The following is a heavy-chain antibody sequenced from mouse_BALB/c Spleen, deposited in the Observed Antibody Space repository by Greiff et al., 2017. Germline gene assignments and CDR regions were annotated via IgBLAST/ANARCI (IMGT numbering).Heavy chain of an antibody. D-gene: IGHD2-4*01. V-gene: IGHV1-7*01. J-gene: IGHJ1*01. CDR2: INPSTGYT. Sequence: VMLVESGAELAKPGASVKMSCKASGYTFTSYWMHWVNQRPGQGLEWIGYINPSTGYTEYNQKFKDKATLTADKSSSTAYMQLSSLTSEDSAVYYCARRGMINWYFDVWGAGTTVTVSS. CDR3: ARRGMINWYFDV. CDR1: GYTFTSYW.